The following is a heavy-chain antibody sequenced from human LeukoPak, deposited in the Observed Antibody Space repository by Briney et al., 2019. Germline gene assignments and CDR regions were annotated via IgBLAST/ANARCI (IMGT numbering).Heavy chain of an antibody. CDR3: ARGVGYCSSTSCYPYYGMDV. CDR2: IYHSGST. D-gene: IGHD2-2*03. V-gene: IGHV4-30-2*01. CDR1: GGSLSSGGYS. J-gene: IGHJ6*02. Sequence: PSETLSLTCAVSGGSLSSGGYSRSWIRQPPGTGLEWIGYIYHSGSTYYNPSLKSRVTISVDRSKNQFSLKLSSVTAADTAVYYCARGVGYCSSTSCYPYYGMDVWGQGTTVTVSS.